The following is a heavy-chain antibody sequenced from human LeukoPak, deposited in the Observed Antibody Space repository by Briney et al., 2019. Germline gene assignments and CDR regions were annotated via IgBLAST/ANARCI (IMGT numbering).Heavy chain of an antibody. D-gene: IGHD2-2*02. CDR2: IIPIFGTA. CDR3: AREARYCSSTSCYNRLGDY. Sequence: ASVKVSCKASGGTFSSYAISWVRQAPGQGLEWMGGIIPIFGTANYAQKFQGRVTITADESTSTAYMELSSLRSEDTAVYYCAREARYCSSTSCYNRLGDYWGQGTLVTVSS. V-gene: IGHV1-69*13. CDR1: GGTFSSYA. J-gene: IGHJ4*02.